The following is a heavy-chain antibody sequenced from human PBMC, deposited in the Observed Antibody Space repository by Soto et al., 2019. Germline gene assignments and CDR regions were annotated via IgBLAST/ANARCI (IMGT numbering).Heavy chain of an antibody. D-gene: IGHD3-22*01. CDR2: ISYDGSNK. CDR1: GFTFSSYG. CDR3: AKGPLLVLYYFDY. Sequence: GGSLRLSCAASGFTFSSYGMHWVRQAPGKGLEWVAVISYDGSNKYYADSVKGRFTISRDNSKNTLYLQMNSLRAEDTAVYYCAKGPLLVLYYFDYWGQGTLVTVSS. J-gene: IGHJ4*02. V-gene: IGHV3-30*18.